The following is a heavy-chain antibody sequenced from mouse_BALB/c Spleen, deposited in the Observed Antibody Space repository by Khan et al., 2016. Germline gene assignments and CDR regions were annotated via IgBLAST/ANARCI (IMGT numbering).Heavy chain of an antibody. CDR2: ISTYSGNT. Sequence: QVQLQQSGPELVRPGVSVKISCKGSGYTFTDYAMHWVKQSHAKSLEWIGVISTYSGNTTYNQKFKGKATMTVDKSSSTAYMERARLTSEDSDIYYCARLRPYYYAMDYWGQGTSVTVSS. D-gene: IGHD1-2*01. CDR3: ARLRPYYYAMDY. V-gene: IGHV1S137*01. CDR1: GYTFTDYA. J-gene: IGHJ4*01.